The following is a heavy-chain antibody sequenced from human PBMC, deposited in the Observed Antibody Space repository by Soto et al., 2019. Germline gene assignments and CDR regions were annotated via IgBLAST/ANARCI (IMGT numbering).Heavy chain of an antibody. J-gene: IGHJ4*02. CDR2: IRTKANNYAT. Sequence: GGSLRLSCAASGFNFSGSVIHWVRQASGKGLEWVGRIRTKANNYATGYAASVKGRFTISRDDSKNTAYLQMNSLKSEDTDLYYCSRLVVWGQGSLVTVSS. CDR1: GFNFSGSV. CDR3: SRLVV. V-gene: IGHV3-73*01. D-gene: IGHD2-15*01.